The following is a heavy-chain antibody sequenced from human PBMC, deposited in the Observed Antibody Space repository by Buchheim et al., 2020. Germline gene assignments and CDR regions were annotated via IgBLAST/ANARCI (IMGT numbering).Heavy chain of an antibody. V-gene: IGHV4-39*01. CDR3: ARHGYCSGGTCYSAYYYYLDV. J-gene: IGHJ6*03. Sequence: QLQLQESGPGLVMPSETLSLTCTVSGDSIKSGYFWGWIRQPPGKGLEWIVTIHYGGSTYYNPSLKSRFTLSVDTSNNPFSLKLTSVTAADTAVFYCARHGYCSGGTCYSAYYYYLDVWGKGT. CDR2: IHYGGST. CDR1: GDSIKSGYF. D-gene: IGHD2-15*01.